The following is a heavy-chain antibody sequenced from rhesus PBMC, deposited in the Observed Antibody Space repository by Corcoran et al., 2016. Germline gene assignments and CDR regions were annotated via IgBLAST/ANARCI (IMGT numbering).Heavy chain of an antibody. CDR2: ISGSSGST. CDR3: ARGRSYYNIWTGYYD. Sequence: QVQLQESGPGLVKPSETLSLTCAVSGGSISRRTWWSWIRTPPGKGLEWIGYISGSSGSTYYNPSLKSRVTISTDTSKNQFSLKLSSVTAADTAVYYCARGRSYYNIWTGYYDWGQGVLITVSS. CDR1: GGSISRRTW. D-gene: IGHD3-3*01. J-gene: IGHJ4*01. V-gene: IGHV4-65*01.